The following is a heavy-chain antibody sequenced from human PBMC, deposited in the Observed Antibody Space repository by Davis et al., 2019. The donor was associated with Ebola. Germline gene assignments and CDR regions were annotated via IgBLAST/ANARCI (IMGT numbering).Heavy chain of an antibody. Sequence: PGGSLRLSCAASGFTFSSYGMHWVRQAPGKGLEWVAVISYDGSNKYYADSVKGRFTISRDNSKNTLYLQMNSLRAEDTAVYYCAKGARYYGMDVWGQGTTVTVSS. CDR1: GFTFSSYG. V-gene: IGHV3-30*18. J-gene: IGHJ6*02. CDR2: ISYDGSNK. CDR3: AKGARYYGMDV.